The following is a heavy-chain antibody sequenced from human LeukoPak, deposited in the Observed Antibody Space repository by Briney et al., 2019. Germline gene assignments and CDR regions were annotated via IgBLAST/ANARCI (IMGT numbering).Heavy chain of an antibody. CDR1: GGSISSGSYY. CDR2: IYTSGST. V-gene: IGHV4-61*02. CDR3: ARGGGDYYDSSGYGLYDY. Sequence: SETLSLTCTVSGGSISSGSYYWSWIRQPAGKGLEWTGRIYTSGSTNYNPSLKSRVTISVDTSKNQFPLKLSSVTAADTAGYYCARGGGDYYDSSGYGLYDYWGQGTLVTVSS. J-gene: IGHJ4*02. D-gene: IGHD3-22*01.